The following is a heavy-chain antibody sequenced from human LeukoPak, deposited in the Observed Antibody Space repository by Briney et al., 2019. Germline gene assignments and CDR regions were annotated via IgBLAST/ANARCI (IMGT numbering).Heavy chain of an antibody. CDR2: IKQDGSET. CDR1: GFTFTDNF. J-gene: IGHJ4*01. CDR3: VREGFYFFDF. Sequence: GGSLTLSCAAPGFTFTDNFMSWVRQAPGKGLEWVANIKQDGSETTYEDSVKGRFTIFRDNAKDSVYLQMNSLRAEDSATYYCVREGFYFFDFWGKGTLVTVSS. V-gene: IGHV3-7*01.